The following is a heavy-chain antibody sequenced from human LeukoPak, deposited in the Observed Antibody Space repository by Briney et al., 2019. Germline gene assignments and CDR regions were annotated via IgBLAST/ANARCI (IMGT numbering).Heavy chain of an antibody. CDR1: GFTFSSYE. D-gene: IGHD1-26*01. CDR2: ISSSGSTI. V-gene: IGHV3-48*03. J-gene: IGHJ4*02. CDR3: ATVAGATKGHYFDY. Sequence: GGSLRLSCAASGFTFSSYEMNWVRQAPGKGLEWVSYISSSGSTIYYADSVKGRFTISRDNAKNSLYLQMNSLRAEDTAVYYCATVAGATKGHYFDYWGQGTLVTVSS.